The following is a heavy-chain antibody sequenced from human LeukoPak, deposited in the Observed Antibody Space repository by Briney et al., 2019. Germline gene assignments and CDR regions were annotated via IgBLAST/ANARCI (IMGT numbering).Heavy chain of an antibody. Sequence: SLRLSFTASAFTFGDSAMRWFSPAPRKGIGWVGSIRSKSSGGTIAYAASVTGRFTISREDSKSRAYLQLNSRKIDDADVYLCTRGPPHPYYYNTSGYYYFHHWGQGTLVTVSS. J-gene: IGHJ1*01. CDR3: TRGPPHPYYYNTSGYYYFHH. CDR2: IRSKSSGGTI. V-gene: IGHV3-49*03. D-gene: IGHD3-22*01. CDR1: AFTFGDSA.